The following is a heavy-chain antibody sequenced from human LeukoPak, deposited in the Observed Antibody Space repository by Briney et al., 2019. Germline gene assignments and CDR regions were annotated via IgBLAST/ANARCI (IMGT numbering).Heavy chain of an antibody. Sequence: SLETLSLTCAVYGGSFSGYYWSWIRQPPGKGLEWIGEINHSGSTNYNPSLKSRVTISVGTSKNQFSLKLSSVTAADTAVYYCARGPYCSSTSCYYDAFDIWGQGTMVTVSS. CDR1: GGSFSGYY. J-gene: IGHJ3*02. V-gene: IGHV4-34*01. CDR2: INHSGST. CDR3: ARGPYCSSTSCYYDAFDI. D-gene: IGHD2-2*01.